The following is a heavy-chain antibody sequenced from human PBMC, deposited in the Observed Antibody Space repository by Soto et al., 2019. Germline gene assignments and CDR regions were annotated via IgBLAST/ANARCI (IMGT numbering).Heavy chain of an antibody. D-gene: IGHD3-9*01. CDR2: ISGSGGST. J-gene: IGHJ4*02. CDR1: GFTFSSYA. V-gene: IGHV3-23*01. CDR3: ATPPGGYDILTGYDHKGPLDY. Sequence: GGSLRLSCAASGFTFSSYAMSWVRQAPGKGLEWVSAISGSGGSTYYADSVKGRFTISRDHSKNTLYLQMNSLRAEDTAVYYWATPPGGYDILTGYDHKGPLDYWGQGTLVTVSS.